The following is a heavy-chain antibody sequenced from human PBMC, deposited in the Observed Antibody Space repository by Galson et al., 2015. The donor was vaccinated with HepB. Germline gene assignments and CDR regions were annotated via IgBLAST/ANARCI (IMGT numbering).Heavy chain of an antibody. Sequence: SLRLSCAASGFTFSSYSMNWVRQAPGKGLEWVSSISSSSSYIYYADSVKGRFTISRDNAKNSLYLQMNSLRAEDTAVYYCARDGGVLYYSDYWGQGTLVTVSS. D-gene: IGHD2-8*01. CDR1: GFTFSSYS. CDR2: ISSSSSYI. J-gene: IGHJ4*02. V-gene: IGHV3-21*01. CDR3: ARDGGVLYYSDY.